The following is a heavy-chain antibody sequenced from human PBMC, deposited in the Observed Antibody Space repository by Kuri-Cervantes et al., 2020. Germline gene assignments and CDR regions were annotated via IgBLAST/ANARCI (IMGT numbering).Heavy chain of an antibody. CDR3: ARYVYGVTTQFDY. D-gene: IGHD4-17*01. Sequence: GESLKISCAASGFTFSNYGMHWVRQAPGKGLEWVAVIWYDGSNKYYADSVKGRFTISRDNSKNTLYLQMNSLRVEDTAMFYCARYVYGVTTQFDYWGQGTLVTVSS. V-gene: IGHV3-33*01. CDR1: GFTFSNYG. CDR2: IWYDGSNK. J-gene: IGHJ4*02.